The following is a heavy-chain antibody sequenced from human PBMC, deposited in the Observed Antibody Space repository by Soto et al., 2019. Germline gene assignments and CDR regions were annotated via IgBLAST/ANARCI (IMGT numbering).Heavy chain of an antibody. D-gene: IGHD1-26*01. CDR2: IIPIFGTA. V-gene: IGHV1-69*13. CDR1: GGTFSSYA. CDR3: ARGGSGSLYDAFDI. Sequence: SVKVSCKASGGTFSSYAISWVRQAPGQGLEWMGGIIPIFGTANYAQKFQGRVTITADESTSTAYMELSSLRSEDTAVYYCARGGSGSLYDAFDIWGQGTMVTVSS. J-gene: IGHJ3*02.